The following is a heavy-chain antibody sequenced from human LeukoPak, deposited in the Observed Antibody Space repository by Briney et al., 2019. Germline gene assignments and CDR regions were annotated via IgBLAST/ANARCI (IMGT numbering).Heavy chain of an antibody. CDR2: IYHSGST. J-gene: IGHJ5*02. D-gene: IGHD5-18*01. CDR1: GYSISSGYY. V-gene: IGHV4-38-2*01. CDR3: AGGGDTANWFDP. Sequence: SETLSLTCAVSGYSISSGYYWGWIRQPPGKGLEWIGSIYHSGSTYYNPSLKSRVTISVDTSKNQFSLKLSSVTAADTAVYYCAGGGDTANWFDPWGQGTLVTVSS.